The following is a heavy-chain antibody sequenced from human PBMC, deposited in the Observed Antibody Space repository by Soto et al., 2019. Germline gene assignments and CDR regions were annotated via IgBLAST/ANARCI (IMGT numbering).Heavy chain of an antibody. CDR3: AESSGIAVAGIDY. CDR2: IIPIFGTA. D-gene: IGHD6-19*01. Sequence: SVKVSCKASGGTFSSYAISWVRQASGQGLEWMGGIIPIFGTANYAQKFQGRVTITADESTSTAYMELSSLRSEDTAVYYCAESSGIAVAGIDYWGQGTLVTVSS. J-gene: IGHJ4*02. CDR1: GGTFSSYA. V-gene: IGHV1-69*13.